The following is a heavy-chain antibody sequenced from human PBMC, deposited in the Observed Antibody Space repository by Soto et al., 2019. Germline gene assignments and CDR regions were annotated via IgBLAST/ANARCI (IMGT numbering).Heavy chain of an antibody. CDR2: IYWDGEK. Sequence: QITLKESGPTLVRPTQTLTLTCTFSGFSLSTNGVGVAWIRQPPGKALEWLALIYWDGEKRYSPSLKSRLTITRDTSKNQVVLTMTTMDPVDTATHYCAHILGERIDNWGQGTLVTVSS. CDR3: AHILGERIDN. CDR1: GFSLSTNGVG. V-gene: IGHV2-5*02. J-gene: IGHJ4*02. D-gene: IGHD3-10*01.